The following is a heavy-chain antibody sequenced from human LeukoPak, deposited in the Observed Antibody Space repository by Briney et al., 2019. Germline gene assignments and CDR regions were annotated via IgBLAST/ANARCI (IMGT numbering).Heavy chain of an antibody. Sequence: GGSLRLSCAASGFTFSSYEMNWVRQAPGKGLEWVSYISSSGSTIYYADSVKGRFTVSRDNAKNSLYLQMNSLRAEDTAVYYCAGLGITMIGGVWGKGTTVTISS. CDR1: GFTFSSYE. CDR2: ISSSGSTI. J-gene: IGHJ6*04. V-gene: IGHV3-48*03. CDR3: AGLGITMIGGV. D-gene: IGHD3-10*02.